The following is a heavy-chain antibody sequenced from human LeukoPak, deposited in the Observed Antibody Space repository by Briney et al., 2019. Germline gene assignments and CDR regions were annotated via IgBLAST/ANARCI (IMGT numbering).Heavy chain of an antibody. CDR3: ARGNIRYFDWLFDY. CDR1: GGSISSSSYY. D-gene: IGHD3-9*01. V-gene: IGHV4-39*01. Sequence: SETLSLPCTVSGGSISSSSYYWRWIRQPPGKGLEWIGSIYYSGSTYYNPSLKSRVTISVHTSKNQFSLKLSSVTAADTAVYYCARGNIRYFDWLFDYWGQGTLVTVTS. J-gene: IGHJ4*02. CDR2: IYYSGST.